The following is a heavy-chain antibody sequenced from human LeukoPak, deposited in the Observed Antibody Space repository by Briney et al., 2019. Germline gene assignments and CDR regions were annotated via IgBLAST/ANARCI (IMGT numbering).Heavy chain of an antibody. CDR3: ARDPATVTTIEAFDM. Sequence: GGSLRLSCAASGFTFSGSAMHWVRQASGKGLEWVGRIRSKAHSYATAYAASVKGRFTISRDNAKNLVYLQMNSLRAEDTAVYYCARDPATVTTIEAFDMWGQGTMVTVSS. V-gene: IGHV3-73*01. CDR1: GFTFSGSA. D-gene: IGHD4-11*01. CDR2: IRSKAHSYAT. J-gene: IGHJ3*02.